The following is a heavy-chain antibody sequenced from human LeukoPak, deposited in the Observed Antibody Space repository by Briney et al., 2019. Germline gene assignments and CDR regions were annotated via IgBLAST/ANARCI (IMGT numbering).Heavy chain of an antibody. Sequence: GASVKVSCKASGYTFTGYYMHWVRQAPGQGLEWMGWINPNSGGTNYAQKFQGRVTMTRDTSISTAYMELSRLRSDDTAVYYCARDLRTYNRNYVLYWGQGTLVTVSS. CDR3: ARDLRTYNRNYVLY. CDR2: INPNSGGT. V-gene: IGHV1-2*02. D-gene: IGHD1-7*01. CDR1: GYTFTGYY. J-gene: IGHJ4*02.